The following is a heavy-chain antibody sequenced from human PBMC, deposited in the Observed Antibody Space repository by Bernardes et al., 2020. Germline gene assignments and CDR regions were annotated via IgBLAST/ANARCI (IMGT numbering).Heavy chain of an antibody. V-gene: IGHV1-2*04. D-gene: IGHD6-13*01. CDR2: INPNSGGT. Sequence: ASVKVSCKASGYTFTGYYMHWVRQAPGQGLEWMGWINPNSGGTNYAQKFQGWVTMTRDTSISTAYMELSRLRSDDTAVYYCARDGSGQLVSHYYYYYMDVWGKGTTVTVSS. CDR3: ARDGSGQLVSHYYYYYMDV. J-gene: IGHJ6*03. CDR1: GYTFTGYY.